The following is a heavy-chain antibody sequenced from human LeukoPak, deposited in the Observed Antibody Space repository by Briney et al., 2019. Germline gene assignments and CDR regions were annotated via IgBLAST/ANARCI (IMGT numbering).Heavy chain of an antibody. CDR3: TTEYYYDSSGYSPREDYFDY. V-gene: IGHV3-15*01. D-gene: IGHD3-22*01. Sequence: PGGSLRLSCAASGFTFSNAWMSWVRQAPGKGLEWVGRIKSKTDGGTTDYAAPVKGRFTISRDVSKNTLYLQMNSLKTEDTAVYYRTTEYYYDSSGYSPREDYFDYWGQGTLVTVSS. CDR1: GFTFSNAW. J-gene: IGHJ4*02. CDR2: IKSKTDGGTT.